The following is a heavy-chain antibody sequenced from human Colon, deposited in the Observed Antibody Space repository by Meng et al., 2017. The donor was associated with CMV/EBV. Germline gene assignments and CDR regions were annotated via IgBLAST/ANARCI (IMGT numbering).Heavy chain of an antibody. J-gene: IGHJ6*02. CDR2: MSTFNGNT. CDR3: ARETRRQGEDHYFGMDV. V-gene: IGHV1-18*01. CDR1: DYTFTNYG. D-gene: IGHD2-21*01. Sequence: ASVKVSCKASDYTFTNYGISWVRQAPGQGLEWMGWMSTFNGNTYYAQKFQGRLTMTRGTSTDTAYMDLRSLRFDDTAMYYCARETRRQGEDHYFGMDVWGQGTTVTVSS.